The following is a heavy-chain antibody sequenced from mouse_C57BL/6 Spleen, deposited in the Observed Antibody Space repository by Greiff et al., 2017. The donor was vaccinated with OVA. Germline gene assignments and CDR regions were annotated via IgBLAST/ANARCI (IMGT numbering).Heavy chain of an antibody. Sequence: EVQVVESGGGLVKPGGSLKLSCAASGFTFSSYAMSWVRQTPEKRLEWVATISDGGSYTYYPDTVKGRFTISRDNAKNNLYLQMSHLKSEDTAMYYCAREGELDYWGQGTTLTVSS. J-gene: IGHJ2*01. CDR3: AREGELDY. CDR1: GFTFSSYA. V-gene: IGHV5-4*01. CDR2: ISDGGSYT.